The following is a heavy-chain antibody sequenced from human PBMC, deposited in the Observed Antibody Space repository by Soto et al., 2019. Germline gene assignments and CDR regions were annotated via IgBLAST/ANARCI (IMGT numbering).Heavy chain of an antibody. V-gene: IGHV4-34*01. CDR2: INHSGST. J-gene: IGHJ4*02. CDR3: ARGFRGDDSSGYNDY. Sequence: ASETLSLTCAVYGGSFSGYYWSWIRQPPGKGLEWIGEINHSGSTNYNPSLKSRVTISVDTSKNQFSLKLSSVTAADTAVYYCARGFRGDDSSGYNDYWGQGTLVTVSS. D-gene: IGHD3-22*01. CDR1: GGSFSGYY.